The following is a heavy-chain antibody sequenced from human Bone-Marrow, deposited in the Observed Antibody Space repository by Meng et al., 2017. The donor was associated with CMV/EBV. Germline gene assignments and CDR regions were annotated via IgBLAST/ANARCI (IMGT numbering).Heavy chain of an antibody. Sequence: SETLSLTCAVYGGSFSGYYWSWIRQPPGKGLEWIGEINHSGSTNYNPSLESRVTISGDTSKNHFSLMLSSMTAADTAVYYCARADRRVTTFGGVIGGVFGYWGQGTLVTVSS. CDR3: ARADRRVTTFGGVIGGVFGY. CDR2: INHSGST. J-gene: IGHJ4*02. V-gene: IGHV4-34*01. D-gene: IGHD3-16*02. CDR1: GGSFSGYY.